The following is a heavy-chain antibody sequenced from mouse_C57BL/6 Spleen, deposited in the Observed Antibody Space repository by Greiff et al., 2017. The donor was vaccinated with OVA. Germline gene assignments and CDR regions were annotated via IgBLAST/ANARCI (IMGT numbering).Heavy chain of an antibody. CDR2: ISYDGSN. J-gene: IGHJ1*03. CDR3: ARLRRSWYFDV. Sequence: VQLKQSGPGLVKPSPSLSLTCSVTGYSITSGYYWNWIRQFPGNKLEWMGYISYDGSNNYNPSLKNRISITRDTSKNQFFLKLNSVTTEDTATYYCARLRRSWYFDVWGTGTTVTVSS. V-gene: IGHV3-6*01. CDR1: GYSITSGYY. D-gene: IGHD2-12*01.